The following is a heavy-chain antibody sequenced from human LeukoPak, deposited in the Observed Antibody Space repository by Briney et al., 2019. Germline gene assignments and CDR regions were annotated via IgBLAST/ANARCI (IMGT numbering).Heavy chain of an antibody. CDR1: GGSFIRYA. CDR2: INPNSGGT. CDR3: ARGPQLLWFGELLDY. V-gene: IGHV1-2*02. Sequence: ASVKVSCKASGGSFIRYAISWVRQAPGQGLEWMGWINPNSGGTNYAQKFQGRVTMTRDTSISTAYMELSRLRSDDTAVYYCARGPQLLWFGELLDYWGQGTLVTVSS. D-gene: IGHD3-10*01. J-gene: IGHJ4*02.